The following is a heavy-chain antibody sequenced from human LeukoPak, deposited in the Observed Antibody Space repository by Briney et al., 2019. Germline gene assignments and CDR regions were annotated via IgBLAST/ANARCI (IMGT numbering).Heavy chain of an antibody. CDR3: ARDRYYDILTVYNWFDP. J-gene: IGHJ5*02. CDR2: ISAYNGNT. V-gene: IGHV1-18*04. Sequence: GASVKVSCKASGYTFTSYGISWVRQAPGQGLEWMGWISAYNGNTNYAQKLQGRVTMTTDTSTSTAYMELRSLRSDGTAVYYCARDRYYDILTVYNWFDPWGQGTLVTVSS. CDR1: GYTFTSYG. D-gene: IGHD3-9*01.